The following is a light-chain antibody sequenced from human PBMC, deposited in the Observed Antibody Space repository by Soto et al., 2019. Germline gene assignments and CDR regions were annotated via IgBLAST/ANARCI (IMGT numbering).Light chain of an antibody. CDR3: QQYQSYSYT. V-gene: IGKV1-5*03. CDR1: QSISSW. CDR2: KAS. Sequence: DIQMTQSPSTLSASVGDRVTITCRASQSISSWLAWYQQKPGKAPKLLIHKASTLESGVPSRFSGSRSGTEFTLTISSLQSEDFATYYCQQYQSYSYTFGQGTKLDIK. J-gene: IGKJ2*01.